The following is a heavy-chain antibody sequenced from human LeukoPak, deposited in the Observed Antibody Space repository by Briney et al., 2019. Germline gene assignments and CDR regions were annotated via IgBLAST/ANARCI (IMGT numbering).Heavy chain of an antibody. CDR3: ARDSPEAATHY. J-gene: IGHJ4*02. CDR2: IYYSGST. Sequence: SETLSLTCTVSGGSISSYYWSWIRQPPGKGLEWIGYIYYSGSTNYNPSLKSRVTISVDTSKNQFSLKLSSVTAADTAVYYCARDSPEAATHYWGQGTLVTVSS. CDR1: GGSISSYY. V-gene: IGHV4-59*01. D-gene: IGHD2-15*01.